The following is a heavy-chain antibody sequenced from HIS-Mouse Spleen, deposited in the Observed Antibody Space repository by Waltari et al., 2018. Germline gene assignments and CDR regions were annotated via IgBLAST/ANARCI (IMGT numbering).Heavy chain of an antibody. J-gene: IGHJ5*02. CDR1: GFTFSSYW. Sequence: EVQLVESGGGLVQPGGSLRLSCAASGFTFSSYWMSWVRQAPGRGLGGWANKRKDGSEKYYVDSVKGRFTISRDTAKNSLYLQMNSLRADDTAVYYCARERRGPGWFDPWGQGTLVTVSS. CDR3: ARERRGPGWFDP. V-gene: IGHV3-7*01. D-gene: IGHD5-12*01. CDR2: KRKDGSEK.